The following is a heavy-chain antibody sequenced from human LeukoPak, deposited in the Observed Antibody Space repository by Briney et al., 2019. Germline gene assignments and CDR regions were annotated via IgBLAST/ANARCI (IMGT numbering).Heavy chain of an antibody. D-gene: IGHD2-2*01. CDR2: IYYSGST. CDR1: GGSISSYY. CDR3: ARGARPGYYNSTSCYAGDAFDI. V-gene: IGHV4-59*01. Sequence: SETLSLTCTVSGGSISSYYWSWIRQPPGKGLEWIGYIYYSGSTNYNPSLKSRVTISVDTSKNQFSLKLSSVTAADTAVYYCARGARPGYYNSTSCYAGDAFDIWGQGTMVTVSS. J-gene: IGHJ3*02.